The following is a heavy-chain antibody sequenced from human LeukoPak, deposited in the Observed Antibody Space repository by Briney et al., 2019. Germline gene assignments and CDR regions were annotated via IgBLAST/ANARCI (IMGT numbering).Heavy chain of an antibody. CDR3: ARHPSGRMWLQQGGWFDP. J-gene: IGHJ5*02. V-gene: IGHV4-39*01. CDR1: GGSISSSSYY. CDR2: IYYSGST. D-gene: IGHD5-24*01. Sequence: SETLSLTCTVSGGSISSSSYYWGWIRQPPGKGLEWIGSIYYSGSTYYNPSLKSRVTIPVDTSKNQFSLKLTSVTAADTAVYYCARHPSGRMWLQQGGWFDPWGQGTLVTVSS.